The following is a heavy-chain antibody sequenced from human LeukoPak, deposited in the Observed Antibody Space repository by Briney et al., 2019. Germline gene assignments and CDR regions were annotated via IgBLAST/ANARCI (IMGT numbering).Heavy chain of an antibody. V-gene: IGHV4-59*01. Sequence: SEILSLTCTVSNGSISSYSWSWIRQTPEKGLEWIVYLYNSGNTNYNPSLKSRVTISVDTAKKQFSLKLRSVTAADTAVYYCASGGVMVRESGTNPYCFDYWGQGTLVTVSS. CDR1: NGSISSYS. CDR3: ASGGVMVRESGTNPYCFDY. D-gene: IGHD3-10*01. J-gene: IGHJ4*02. CDR2: LYNSGNT.